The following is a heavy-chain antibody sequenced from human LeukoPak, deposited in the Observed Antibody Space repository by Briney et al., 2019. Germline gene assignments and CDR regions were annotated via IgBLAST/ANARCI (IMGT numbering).Heavy chain of an antibody. D-gene: IGHD3-16*01. V-gene: IGHV3-7*01. CDR2: ISQDGGQK. J-gene: IGHJ3*02. CDR3: ARDPLGGAFDI. CDR1: VFRFRDYW. Sequence: GGSLRLSCAASVFRFRDYWMTWVREAPGRGLECVAIISQDGGQKYYADSVKGRFTISRDNAHNLVFLQLNSLRVEDTALYYCARDPLGGAFDIWGQGTMVTVSS.